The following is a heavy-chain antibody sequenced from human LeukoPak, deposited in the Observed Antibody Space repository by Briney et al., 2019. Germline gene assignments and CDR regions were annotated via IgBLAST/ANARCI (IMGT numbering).Heavy chain of an antibody. CDR3: AKSSGYSSSWYSGAFDI. D-gene: IGHD6-13*01. CDR2: ISWNSGSI. J-gene: IGHJ3*02. CDR1: GFTFDDYA. Sequence: GGSLRLSRAASGFTFDDYAMHWVRQAPGKGLEWVSGISWNSGSIGYADSVKGRFTISKDNAKNSLYLQMNSLRAEDTALYYCAKSSGYSSSWYSGAFDIWGQGTMVTVSS. V-gene: IGHV3-9*01.